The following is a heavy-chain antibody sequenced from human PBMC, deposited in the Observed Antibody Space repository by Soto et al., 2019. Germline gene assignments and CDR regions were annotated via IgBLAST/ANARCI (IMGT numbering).Heavy chain of an antibody. Sequence: PGEALKISCKGSGYSFTSYWIGWVRQMPGKGLEWMGIIYPGDSDTRYSPSFQGQVTISADKSISTAYLQWSSLKASDTAMYYCARQILSTVTLEMPLYYYGMDVWGQGTTVTVSS. J-gene: IGHJ6*02. V-gene: IGHV5-51*01. D-gene: IGHD4-17*01. CDR1: GYSFTSYW. CDR3: ARQILSTVTLEMPLYYYGMDV. CDR2: IYPGDSDT.